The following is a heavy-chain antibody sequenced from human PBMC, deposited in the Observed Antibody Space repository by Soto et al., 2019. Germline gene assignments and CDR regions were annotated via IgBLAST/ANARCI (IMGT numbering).Heavy chain of an antibody. Sequence: PAETLSLTCTVSGDSISSPDYYWSWIRQAPGKGLELIGYVYYRGSIYYTPSFESRFSISIDTSKNQFSLRLTSVTAADSAVYFCARVTFTPNWFDSWGQGILVTVSS. J-gene: IGHJ5*01. CDR1: GDSISSPDYY. CDR3: ARVTFTPNWFDS. V-gene: IGHV4-30-4*01. D-gene: IGHD3-16*01. CDR2: VYYRGSI.